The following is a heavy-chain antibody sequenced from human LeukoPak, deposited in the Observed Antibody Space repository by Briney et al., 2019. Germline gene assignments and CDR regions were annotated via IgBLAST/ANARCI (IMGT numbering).Heavy chain of an antibody. D-gene: IGHD2-8*01. CDR1: GFSPSAYQ. CDR3: ARDTVNGPFVISLDY. V-gene: IGHV3-48*03. J-gene: IGHJ4*02. Sequence: PGGSLRLSCVASGFSPSAYQMNWVRQAPGKGLEWVSHFSSGSHTEYYAESVRGRFTMSRDNAKNSLYLQMNSLRAEDTAVYYCARDTVNGPFVISLDYWGQGALVTVSS. CDR2: FSSGSHTE.